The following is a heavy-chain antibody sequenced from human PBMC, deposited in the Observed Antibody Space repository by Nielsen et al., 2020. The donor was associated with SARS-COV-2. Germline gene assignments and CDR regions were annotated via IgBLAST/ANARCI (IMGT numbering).Heavy chain of an antibody. J-gene: IGHJ6*02. CDR2: ISAYNGNT. CDR1: GYTFTSYG. D-gene: IGHD3-22*01. CDR3: ARDIYYYDSSGYRGYYYYGMDV. Sequence: ASVKVSCKASGYTFTSYGISWVRQAPGQGLEWMGWISAYNGNTNYAQKLQGRVTMTTDTSTSTAYMGLRSLRSDDTAVYYCARDIYYYDSSGYRGYYYYGMDVWGQGTTVTVSS. V-gene: IGHV1-18*01.